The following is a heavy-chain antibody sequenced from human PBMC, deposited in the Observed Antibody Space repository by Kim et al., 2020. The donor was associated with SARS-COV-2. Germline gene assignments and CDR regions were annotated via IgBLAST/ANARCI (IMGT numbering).Heavy chain of an antibody. J-gene: IGHJ5*01. V-gene: IGHV1-18*01. CDR1: GYTFTTSG. D-gene: IGHD3-10*01. CDR2: ISPYNGDR. Sequence: ASVKVSCKASGYTFTTSGISWVRQAPGQGLEWVGWISPYNGDRNYSQNLQGRVTMTADTSTTTAYMELRSLRSDDTAVYYCAKSRITMVRGGVIAYWFDSWGQGTLVTVSS. CDR3: AKSRITMVRGGVIAYWFDS.